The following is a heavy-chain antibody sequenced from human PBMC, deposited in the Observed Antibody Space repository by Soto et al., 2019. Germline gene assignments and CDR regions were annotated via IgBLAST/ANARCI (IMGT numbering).Heavy chain of an antibody. J-gene: IGHJ5*02. D-gene: IGHD6-6*01. CDR1: GGSISSGGYY. V-gene: IGHV4-31*03. Sequence: SETLSLTCTVSGGSISSGGYYWSWIRQHPGKGLEWIGYIYYSGSTYYNPSLKSRVTISVDTSKNQFSLKLSSVTAADTAVYYCAREGESIAAPNPRGGWFDPWGQGTLVTVSS. CDR2: IYYSGST. CDR3: AREGESIAAPNPRGGWFDP.